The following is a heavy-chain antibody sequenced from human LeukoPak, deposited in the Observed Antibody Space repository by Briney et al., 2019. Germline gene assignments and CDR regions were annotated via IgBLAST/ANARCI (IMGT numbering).Heavy chain of an antibody. V-gene: IGHV3-43*01. CDR3: ARSFAPDYLYYYYYMDV. CDR2: ISWDGGST. D-gene: IGHD4-11*01. Sequence: GGSLRLSCAASGFTFDDYTMHWVRQAPGKGLEWVSLISWDGGSTYYADSVKGRFTISRDNAKNSLYLQMNSLRAEDTAVYYCARSFAPDYLYYYYYMDVWGKGTTVTVSS. J-gene: IGHJ6*03. CDR1: GFTFDDYT.